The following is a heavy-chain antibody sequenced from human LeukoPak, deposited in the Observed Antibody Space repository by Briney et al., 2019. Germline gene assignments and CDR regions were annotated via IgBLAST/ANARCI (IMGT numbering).Heavy chain of an antibody. D-gene: IGHD1-1*01. CDR2: INIKSGGT. CDR3: TRGTGTSWFDF. V-gene: IGHV1-2*02. CDR1: GYTFTDHY. Sequence: ASVKVSCKASGYTFTDHYIHWVRQAHGQGLEWMGWINIKSGGTNFAEKFQGTATLTRDTSINSAYMEVNGLTFDDTAVYYCTRGTGTSWFDFWGQGALVTVSS. J-gene: IGHJ5*01.